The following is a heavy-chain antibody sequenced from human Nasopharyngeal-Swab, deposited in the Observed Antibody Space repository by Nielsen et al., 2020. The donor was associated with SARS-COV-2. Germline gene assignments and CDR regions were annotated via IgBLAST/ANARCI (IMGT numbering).Heavy chain of an antibody. D-gene: IGHD2-2*01. V-gene: IGHV4-34*01. CDR2: INHSGST. CDR3: ARGLSGIVPAPILGLGPYYYYYYMDV. Sequence: WIRQPPGKGPEWIAEINHSGSTNYNPSLKSRVTLSVDTSMNQVSLEVSSVTAADTADYYCARGLSGIVPAPILGLGPYYYYYYMDVWGKGTTVTVSS. J-gene: IGHJ6*03.